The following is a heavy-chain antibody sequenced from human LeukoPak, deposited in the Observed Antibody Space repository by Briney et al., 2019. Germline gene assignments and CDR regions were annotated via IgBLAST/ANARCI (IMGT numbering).Heavy chain of an antibody. CDR1: GFAFSSYW. D-gene: IGHD6-13*01. J-gene: IGHJ4*02. CDR2: INSDGSST. V-gene: IGHV3-74*01. CDR3: AKAWTPHIAAAGTGFDY. Sequence: GGSLRLSCAASGFAFSSYWMHWVRQAPGKGLVWVSRINSDGSSTSYADSVKGRFTISRDNAKNTLYLQMNSLRAEDTALYYCAKAWTPHIAAAGTGFDYWGQGTLVTVSS.